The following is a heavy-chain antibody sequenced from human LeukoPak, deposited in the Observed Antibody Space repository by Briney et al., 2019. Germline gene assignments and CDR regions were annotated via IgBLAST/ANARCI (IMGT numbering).Heavy chain of an antibody. Sequence: PSETLSLTCTVSGGSISISSYYWGWLRQPPGKGLEWIGSIYYSGRTYYNPSLKSRVIISVDTAKNQFSLKLSSVTAADTAMYYCARRGAVAGNFDFWGQGTLVTVSS. J-gene: IGHJ4*02. D-gene: IGHD6-19*01. CDR3: ARRGAVAGNFDF. CDR2: IYYSGRT. CDR1: GGSISISSYY. V-gene: IGHV4-39*01.